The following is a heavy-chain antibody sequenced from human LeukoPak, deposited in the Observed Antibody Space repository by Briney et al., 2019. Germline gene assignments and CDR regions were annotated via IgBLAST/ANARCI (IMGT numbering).Heavy chain of an antibody. CDR3: VRDLGARGH. CDR2: ISIGSSVI. Sequence: GESLKISCAASGFTLSDYTMNWVRQAPGRGLEWLASISIGSSVIYYADSVKGRFTISRDNAKNTLFLQMDSLRVEDTGHYYCVRDLGARGHWGQGALVIVSS. CDR1: GFTLSDYT. V-gene: IGHV3-21*01. J-gene: IGHJ4*02. D-gene: IGHD3-16*01.